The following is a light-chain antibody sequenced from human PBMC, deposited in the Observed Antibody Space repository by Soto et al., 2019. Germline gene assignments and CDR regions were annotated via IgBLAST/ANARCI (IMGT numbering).Light chain of an antibody. CDR1: SSNIGTNT. V-gene: IGLV1-44*01. CDR3: ATWDDSLNGVV. J-gene: IGLJ2*01. CDR2: SND. Sequence: QSVLTQPPSASGTPGQRVSISCSGGSSNIGTNTVNWYQHLPGTAPKLLIFSNDERPSGVPDRFSGSKSGTSASLAISGPQSDDEADYYCATWDDSLNGVVFGGGTKLTVL.